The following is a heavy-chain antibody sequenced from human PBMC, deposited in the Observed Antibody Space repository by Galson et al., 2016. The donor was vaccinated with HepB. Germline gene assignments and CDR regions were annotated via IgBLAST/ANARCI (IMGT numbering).Heavy chain of an antibody. CDR2: IDPRDSYT. CDR3: AIRLYSSGSFDY. V-gene: IGHV5-10-1*01. D-gene: IGHD6-19*01. J-gene: IGHJ4*02. CDR1: GYNFITYW. Sequence: QSGAEVKKPGESLRISCMGSGYNFITYWISWVRQMPGKGLEWMGSIDPRDSYTNYSPSFQGHVTISTDRSISTAYLQWSSLKASDTAIYYCAIRLYSSGSFDYWGQGTLVTVAS.